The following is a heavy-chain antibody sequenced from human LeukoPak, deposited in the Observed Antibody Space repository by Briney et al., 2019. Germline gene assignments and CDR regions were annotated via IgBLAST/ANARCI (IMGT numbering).Heavy chain of an antibody. D-gene: IGHD3-10*01. V-gene: IGHV3-7*04. CDR3: TRGYGAGSFYNPFDY. CDR1: GFTFSTYW. CDR2: IHQDGNDK. Sequence: GGSLRLSCVASGFTFSTYWMNWVRQTPGRGLEWVANIHQDGNDKYYVDSVKGRFSISRDNAKNSLYLEVTSLRVEDTAVYYCTRGYGAGSFYNPFDYWGQGTLVTVSS. J-gene: IGHJ4*02.